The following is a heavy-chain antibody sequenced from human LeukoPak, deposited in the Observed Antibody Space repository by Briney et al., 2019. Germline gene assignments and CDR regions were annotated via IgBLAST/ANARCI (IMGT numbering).Heavy chain of an antibody. Sequence: SQTLSLTCTVSGGSISSGSYYWSWIRQPAGKGLEWIGRIYTSGSTNYNPSLKSRVTISVDTSKNQFSLKLSSVTAADTAVYYCARDVLRFLEWPPGDYYYYYMDVWGKGTTVTVSS. CDR1: GGSISSGSYY. CDR3: ARDVLRFLEWPPGDYYYYYMDV. V-gene: IGHV4-61*02. CDR2: IYTSGST. J-gene: IGHJ6*03. D-gene: IGHD3-3*01.